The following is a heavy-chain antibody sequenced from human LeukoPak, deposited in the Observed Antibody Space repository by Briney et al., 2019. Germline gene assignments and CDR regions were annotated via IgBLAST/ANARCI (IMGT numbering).Heavy chain of an antibody. Sequence: ASVKVSCKASGYTFTGYYMHWVRQAPGQGLEWMGWINPNSGGTNYAQKFQGRVTMTRDTSISTAYMELSRLRSDDTAVYYCARMGLGYNLIVPTTYYFDYWGQGTLVTVSS. CDR1: GYTFTGYY. CDR3: ARMGLGYNLIVPTTYYFDY. V-gene: IGHV1-2*02. CDR2: INPNSGGT. J-gene: IGHJ4*02. D-gene: IGHD3-22*01.